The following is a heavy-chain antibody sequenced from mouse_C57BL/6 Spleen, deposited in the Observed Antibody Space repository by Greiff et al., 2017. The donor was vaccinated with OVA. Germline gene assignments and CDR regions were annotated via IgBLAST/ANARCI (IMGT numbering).Heavy chain of an antibody. D-gene: IGHD2-3*01. CDR1: GYTFTSYW. CDR3: AIRGYERGWDY. J-gene: IGHJ2*01. V-gene: IGHV1-55*01. CDR2: IYPGSGST. Sequence: QVQLQQPGAELVKPGASVKMSCKASGYTFTSYWITWVKQRPGQGLEWIGDIYPGSGSTNYNEKFKSKATLTVDTSSSTAYMHLSSLTSEDSAVYYCAIRGYERGWDYWGQGTTLTVSS.